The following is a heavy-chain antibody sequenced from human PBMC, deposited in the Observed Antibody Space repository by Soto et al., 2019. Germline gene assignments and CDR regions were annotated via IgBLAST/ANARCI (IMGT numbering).Heavy chain of an antibody. J-gene: IGHJ5*02. Sequence: AASVKVSCKASGYTFTNYGITWVRQAPGQGLEWMGWISGYNGNTNYAQKFQGRLTMTRDASTATAYMELRSLTSDDTAMYYCARGDFGGWFDPWGQGTLVTVSS. CDR3: ARGDFGGWFDP. CDR1: GYTFTNYG. V-gene: IGHV1-18*01. CDR2: ISGYNGNT. D-gene: IGHD3-10*01.